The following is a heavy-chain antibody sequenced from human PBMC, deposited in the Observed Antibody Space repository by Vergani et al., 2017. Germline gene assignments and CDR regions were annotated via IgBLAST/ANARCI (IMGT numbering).Heavy chain of an antibody. D-gene: IGHD3-22*01. J-gene: IGHJ3*02. CDR1: GGSISSSSYY. CDR3: ARGKTPPIVVVIGDAFDI. V-gene: IGHV4-39*07. Sequence: QVQLQESGPGLVKPSETLSLTCTVSGGSISSSSYYWGWIRQPPGKGLEWIGSIYYSGSTYYNPSLKSRVTISVDTSKNQFSLKLSSVTAADTAVYYCARGKTPPIVVVIGDAFDIWGQGTMVTVSS. CDR2: IYYSGST.